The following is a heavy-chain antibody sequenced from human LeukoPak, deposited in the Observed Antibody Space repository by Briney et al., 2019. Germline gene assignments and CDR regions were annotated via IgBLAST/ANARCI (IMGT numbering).Heavy chain of an antibody. Sequence: ASVKVSCKASGYTFIGYSIYWVRQAPGQGLEWMGRIDPDSGGSDYAQKFQDRVTVTSDTSINTVYMELSRLRSDDTGVYYCARDWGDYGSGSYYFDYWGQGTLVTVSS. J-gene: IGHJ4*02. CDR1: GYTFIGYS. CDR3: ARDWGDYGSGSYYFDY. CDR2: IDPDSGGS. D-gene: IGHD3-10*01. V-gene: IGHV1-2*02.